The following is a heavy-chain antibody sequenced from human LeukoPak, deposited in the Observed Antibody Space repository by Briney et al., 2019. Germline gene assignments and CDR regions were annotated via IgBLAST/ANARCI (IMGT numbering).Heavy chain of an antibody. J-gene: IGHJ4*02. D-gene: IGHD3-22*01. V-gene: IGHV3-23*01. CDR2: ITSGVGIT. Sequence: GGSLRLSCAASGFTFSNYGMNWVRQAPGKGLEWVSIITSGVGITYYADSVKGRFTISRDDSKNTLYLQMNSLRAEDTAVYYCAKGDYYDLDYWGQGALVTVSS. CDR3: AKGDYYDLDY. CDR1: GFTFSNYG.